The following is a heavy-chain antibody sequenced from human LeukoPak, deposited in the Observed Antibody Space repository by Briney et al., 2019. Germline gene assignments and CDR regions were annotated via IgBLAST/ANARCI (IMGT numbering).Heavy chain of an antibody. CDR1: GGSISSSSYY. CDR3: ARDLGYRKWGDY. V-gene: IGHV4-39*07. J-gene: IGHJ4*02. Sequence: PSETLSLTCTVSGGSISSSSYYWGWIRQPPGKGLEWIGSIYYSGGTYYNPSLKSRVTISVDTSKNQFSLKLSSVTAADTAVYYCARDLGYRKWGDYWGQGTLVTVSS. D-gene: IGHD1-26*01. CDR2: IYYSGGT.